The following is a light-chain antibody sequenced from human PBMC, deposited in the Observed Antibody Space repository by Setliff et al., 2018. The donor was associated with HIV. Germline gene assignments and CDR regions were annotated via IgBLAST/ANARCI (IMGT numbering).Light chain of an antibody. V-gene: IGLV2-23*01. Sequence: QSVLAQPASVSGSPGQSITISCTGTSSDVGSYNLVSWYQQHPGNAPKLMIYEGTKRPSGVSNRISGSKSGNTASLTISGLQAADEAEYYCCSYAGTTTFVFGTGTKGTVL. CDR1: SSDVGSYNL. CDR3: CSYAGTTTFV. J-gene: IGLJ1*01. CDR2: EGT.